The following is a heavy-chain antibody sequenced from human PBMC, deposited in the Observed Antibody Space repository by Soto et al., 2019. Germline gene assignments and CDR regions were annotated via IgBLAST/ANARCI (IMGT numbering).Heavy chain of an antibody. Sequence: EVQLVESGGGLVQPGGSLRLSCAGSGFIFSTYDMHWVRQPTGRGLEWVSAITAAGDTYYAGSVKGRFTISRENAKKSLYLQVNSLSAEDTAFYYCTRGQYYGVDIWGQRTTVTVSS. V-gene: IGHV3-13*01. J-gene: IGHJ6*02. CDR3: TRGQYYGVDI. CDR2: ITAAGDT. CDR1: GFIFSTYD.